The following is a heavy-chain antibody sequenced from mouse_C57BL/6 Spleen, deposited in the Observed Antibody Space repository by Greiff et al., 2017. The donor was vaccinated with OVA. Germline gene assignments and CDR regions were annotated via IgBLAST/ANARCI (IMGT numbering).Heavy chain of an antibody. CDR1: GYTFTSYW. CDR2: IDPSDSET. J-gene: IGHJ3*01. D-gene: IGHD2-4*01. CDR3: ARSYYDYVFFAY. V-gene: IGHV1-52*01. Sequence: QVHVKQSGAELVRPGSSVKLSCKASGYTFTSYWMHWVKQRPIQGLEWIGNIDPSDSETHYNQKFKDKATLTVDKSSSTAYMQLSSLTSEDSAVYYCARSYYDYVFFAYWGQGTLVTVSA.